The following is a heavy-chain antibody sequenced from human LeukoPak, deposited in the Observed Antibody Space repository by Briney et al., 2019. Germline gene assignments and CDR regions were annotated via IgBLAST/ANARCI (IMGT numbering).Heavy chain of an antibody. V-gene: IGHV4-39*01. Sequence: SETLSLTCSVSGDSVSRSDSYWDWIRQPPGKGLEWIGTIYYSGRTYYSPSLKSRVTMSVDPSNNQFSLNLRSVTAADTAVYYCARRRYYDGSGYLEWGQGTLLSVSS. CDR2: IYYSGRT. CDR3: ARRRYYDGSGYLE. CDR1: GDSVSRSDSY. J-gene: IGHJ1*01. D-gene: IGHD3-22*01.